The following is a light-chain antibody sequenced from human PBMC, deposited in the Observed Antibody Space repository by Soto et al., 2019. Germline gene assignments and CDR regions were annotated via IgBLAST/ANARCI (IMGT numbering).Light chain of an antibody. CDR3: QQYYSSPPSYT. V-gene: IGKV3-20*01. Sequence: EIVLTQSPGTLSLSPGERATLSCRASQSVSSSYLAWYQQKPGQAPRLLIYGASTRATGISDRFSGSGSGTDFTLTISRLEPEDFAVYYCQQYYSSPPSYTFGQGTKLEIK. CDR2: GAS. CDR1: QSVSSSY. J-gene: IGKJ2*01.